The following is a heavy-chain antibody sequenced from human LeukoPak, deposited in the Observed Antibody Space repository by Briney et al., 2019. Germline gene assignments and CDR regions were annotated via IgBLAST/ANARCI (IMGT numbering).Heavy chain of an antibody. V-gene: IGHV1-69*13. CDR3: AIAVAGIYYFDY. J-gene: IGHJ4*02. CDR1: GYTFTSYD. CDR2: IIPIFGTA. D-gene: IGHD6-19*01. Sequence: SVTVSCKASGYTFTSYDINWVRQATGQGLEWMGGIIPIFGTANYAQKFQGRVTITADESTSTAYMELSSLRSEDTAVYYCAIAVAGIYYFDYWGQGTLVTVSS.